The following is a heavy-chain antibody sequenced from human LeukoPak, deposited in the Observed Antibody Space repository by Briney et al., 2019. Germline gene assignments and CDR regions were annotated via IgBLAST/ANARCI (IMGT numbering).Heavy chain of an antibody. CDR2: IIPILGIA. CDR3: ARGAGGAAAGTSNWFDP. D-gene: IGHD6-13*01. CDR1: GGTFSSYA. J-gene: IGHJ5*02. V-gene: IGHV1-69*04. Sequence: SVKVSCKASGGTFSSYAISWVRQAPGQGLEWMGRIIPILGIANYAQKFQGRVTMTRNTSISTAYMELSSLRSEDTAVYYCARGAGGAAAGTSNWFDPWGQGTLVTVSS.